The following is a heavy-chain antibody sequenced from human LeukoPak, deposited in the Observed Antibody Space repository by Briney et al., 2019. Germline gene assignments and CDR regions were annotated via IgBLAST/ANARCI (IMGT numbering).Heavy chain of an antibody. Sequence: PSETLSLTCTVSGYSISSGYYWGWIRQPPGKGLEWIGSIYHSGSTYYNPSLKSRVTISVDTSKNHFSLNLNSVTAADTAVYYCARGPTYQPIDYWGQGTLVTVSS. CDR3: ARGPTYQPIDY. D-gene: IGHD2-2*01. CDR1: GYSISSGYY. CDR2: IYHSGST. J-gene: IGHJ4*02. V-gene: IGHV4-38-2*02.